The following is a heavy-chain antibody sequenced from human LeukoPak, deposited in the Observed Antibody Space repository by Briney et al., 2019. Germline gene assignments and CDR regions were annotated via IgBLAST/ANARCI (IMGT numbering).Heavy chain of an antibody. D-gene: IGHD6-13*01. CDR2: ISGFGGST. V-gene: IGHV3-23*01. CDR1: GFIFNNYA. Sequence: GGSLRLSCAASGFIFNNYAMNWVRQAPGKGLEWVSGISGFGGSTYYAASVKGRFSISRDNSGNTLFLQLNHLRVEDTALYYCARRSGSSWSSFDNWGQGTLVTVSS. CDR3: ARRSGSSWSSFDN. J-gene: IGHJ4*02.